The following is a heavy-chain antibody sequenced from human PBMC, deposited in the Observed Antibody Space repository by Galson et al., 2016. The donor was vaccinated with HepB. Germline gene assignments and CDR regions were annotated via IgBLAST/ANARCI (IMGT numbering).Heavy chain of an antibody. CDR2: INAGNGNT. J-gene: IGHJ4*02. CDR3: ATRSEFYGPWDY. V-gene: IGHV1/OR15-3*01. Sequence: SVKVSCKASGYSFTGYFIHWVRQAPGQRLEWMGWINAGNGNTKYSQKFQGRVTITADESTGTAYMELRSLRSEDTAMYYCATRSEFYGPWDYWGQGTLVTVSS. CDR1: GYSFTGYF. D-gene: IGHD4-17*01.